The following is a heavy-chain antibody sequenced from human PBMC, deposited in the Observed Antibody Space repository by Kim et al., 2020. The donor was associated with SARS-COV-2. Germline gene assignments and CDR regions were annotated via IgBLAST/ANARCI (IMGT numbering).Heavy chain of an antibody. CDR2: ISGSGGST. D-gene: IGHD3-10*01. V-gene: IGHV3-23*01. CDR3: AKEVPVLLWFGTLFDY. Sequence: PGGSLRLSCAASGFTFSSYAMSWVRQAPGKGLEWVSAISGSGGSTYYADSVKGRFTISRDNSKNTLYLQMNSLRAEDTAVYYCAKEVPVLLWFGTLFDYWGQGTLVTVSS. J-gene: IGHJ4*02. CDR1: GFTFSSYA.